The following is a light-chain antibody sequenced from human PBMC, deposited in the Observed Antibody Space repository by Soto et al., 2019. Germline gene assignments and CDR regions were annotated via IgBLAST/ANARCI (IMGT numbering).Light chain of an antibody. CDR3: QHYHDWPRT. J-gene: IGKJ1*01. V-gene: IGKV3-15*01. CDR2: GAF. CDR1: QSVTSH. Sequence: EIVMTQSPATLSVSPGERATLSCRASQSVTSHLAWYQQKPGQAPRLLIYGAFTRAAGVPARFSGSESGTEFTLTISSLQSEDFAGYYCQHYHDWPRTFGQGTRVEIK.